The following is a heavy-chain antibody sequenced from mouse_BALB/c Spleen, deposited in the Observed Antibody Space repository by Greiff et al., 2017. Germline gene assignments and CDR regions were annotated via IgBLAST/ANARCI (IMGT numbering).Heavy chain of an antibody. CDR2: IDPANGNT. D-gene: IGHD6-1*01. J-gene: IGHJ2*01. CDR1: GFNIKDTY. Sequence: VQLKESGAELVKPGASVKLSCTASGFNIKDTYMHWVKQRPEQGLEWIGRIDPANGNTKYDPKFQGKATITADTSSNTAYLQLSSLTSEDTAVYYCASSPFDYWGQGTTLTVAA. CDR3: ASSPFDY. V-gene: IGHV14-3*02.